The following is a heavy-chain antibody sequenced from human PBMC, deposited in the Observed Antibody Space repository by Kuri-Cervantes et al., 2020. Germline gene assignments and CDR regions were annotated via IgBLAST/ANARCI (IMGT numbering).Heavy chain of an antibody. CDR2: IWYDGSSK. CDR3: ARGGRRYYYDSSGYYPDY. V-gene: IGHV3-33*08. Sequence: GESLKISCAASGFTFSSYSMNWVRQAPGKGLEWVAVIWYDGSSKDYADSVKGRFTISRDNSKATLDLQMDSLRVEDTAMYYCARGGRRYYYDSSGYYPDYWGQGTLVTVSS. CDR1: GFTFSSYS. D-gene: IGHD3-22*01. J-gene: IGHJ4*02.